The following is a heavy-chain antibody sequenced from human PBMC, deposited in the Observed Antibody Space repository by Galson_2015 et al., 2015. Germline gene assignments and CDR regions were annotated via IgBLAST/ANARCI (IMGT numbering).Heavy chain of an antibody. J-gene: IGHJ2*01. D-gene: IGHD2-21*02. V-gene: IGHV1-3*01. CDR1: GYTFTSYA. CDR3: ARNLELVTAIPSRYFDL. CDR2: INAGNGNT. Sequence: SVKVSCKASGYTFTSYAMHWVRQAPGQRLEWMGWINAGNGNTKYSQKFQGRVTITRDTSASTAYMELSSLRSEDTAVYYCARNLELVTAIPSRYFDLWGRASLVTVSS.